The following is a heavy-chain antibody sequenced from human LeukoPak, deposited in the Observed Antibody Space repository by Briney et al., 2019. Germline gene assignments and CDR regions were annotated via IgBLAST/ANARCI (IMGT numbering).Heavy chain of an antibody. V-gene: IGHV4-59*08. CDR2: IYYSGST. D-gene: IGHD1-26*01. CDR3: ARRRSGIVGATGSFDY. CDR1: GGSISSYY. J-gene: IGHJ4*02. Sequence: SETLSLTCTVSGGSISSYYWSWIRQPPGKGLEWIGYIYYSGSTNYNPSLKSRVTISVDTSKNQFSLKPSSVTAADTAVYYCARRRSGIVGATGSFDYWGQGTLVTVSS.